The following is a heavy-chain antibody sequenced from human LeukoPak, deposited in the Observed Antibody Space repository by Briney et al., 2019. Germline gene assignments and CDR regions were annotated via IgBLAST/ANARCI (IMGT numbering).Heavy chain of an antibody. J-gene: IGHJ6*02. V-gene: IGHV4-39*02. CDR3: ARDSGGWPRYYYYYYGMDA. Sequence: PSETLSLTCTVSGGSISSSSYYWGWIRQPPGKGLEWIGSIYYSGSTYYNPSLKSRVTISVDTSKNQFSLKLSSVTAADTAVYYCARDSGGWPRYYYYYYGMDAWGQGTTVTVSS. CDR1: GGSISSSSYY. D-gene: IGHD3-10*01. CDR2: IYYSGST.